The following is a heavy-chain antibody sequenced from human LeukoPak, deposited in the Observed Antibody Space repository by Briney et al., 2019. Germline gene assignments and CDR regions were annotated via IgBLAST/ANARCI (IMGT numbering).Heavy chain of an antibody. CDR2: IYYSGST. CDR1: GGSIRRCY. Sequence: PADTLSLTCTLSGGSIRRCYSSWTRQPPGRGLEWLGYIYYSGSTNYNPSLMSRVTISVDTSQNQFSLKLSSVTAADTAVYYCARGALGVVAANYFVYWGQGTLVTVSS. D-gene: IGHD2-15*01. V-gene: IGHV4-59*07. J-gene: IGHJ4*02. CDR3: ARGALGVVAANYFVY.